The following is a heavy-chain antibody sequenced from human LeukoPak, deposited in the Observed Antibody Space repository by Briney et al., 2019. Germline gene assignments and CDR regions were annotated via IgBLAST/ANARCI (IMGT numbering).Heavy chain of an antibody. Sequence: GGSLRLSCAASGFTFSSYWMSWVRQAPGKGLEWVANIKQDGSEKYYVDSVKGRFTISRDNAKNSLYLQMNSLRAEDTAVYYCARDVECSGGSCYHSPWFDPWGQGTLVTVSS. CDR2: IKQDGSEK. V-gene: IGHV3-7*01. J-gene: IGHJ5*02. D-gene: IGHD2-15*01. CDR3: ARDVECSGGSCYHSPWFDP. CDR1: GFTFSSYW.